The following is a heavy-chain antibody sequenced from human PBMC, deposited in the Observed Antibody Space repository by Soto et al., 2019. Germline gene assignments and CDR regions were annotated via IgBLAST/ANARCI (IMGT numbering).Heavy chain of an antibody. CDR2: IYYNWST. CDR1: GGSISSYY. J-gene: IGHJ4*02. V-gene: IGHV4-59*01. CDR3: ARGGYDFCSGTLSYQFDY. Sequence: SETLSLTCTVSGGSISSYYWSWLRQPPGEGLEWVGYIYYNWSTNYNPSLKSRVTISVDTSNNTFSLQLSTVTASDTAMYYCARGGYDFCSGTLSYQFDYWGQGTLVTVSS. D-gene: IGHD3-3*01.